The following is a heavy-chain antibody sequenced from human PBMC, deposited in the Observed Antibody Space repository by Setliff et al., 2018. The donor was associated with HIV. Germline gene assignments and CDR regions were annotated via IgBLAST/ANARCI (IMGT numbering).Heavy chain of an antibody. V-gene: IGHV1-18*01. J-gene: IGHJ4*02. D-gene: IGHD3-22*01. Sequence: ASVKVSCKASGYTFTIYGISWVRQAPGQGLEWMGWISPYNGNTKYGQNLQDRVTMTTDTSTSAVYMELRSLRSDDTAVYYCARDRGEYDSSGSYRVSDYWGQGTLVTVSS. CDR1: GYTFTIYG. CDR3: ARDRGEYDSSGSYRVSDY. CDR2: ISPYNGNT.